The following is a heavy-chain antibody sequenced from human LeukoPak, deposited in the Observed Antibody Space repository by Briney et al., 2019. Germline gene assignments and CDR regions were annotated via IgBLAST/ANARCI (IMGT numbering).Heavy chain of an antibody. CDR3: AKGGPHYGSGSYYAFDC. V-gene: IGHV3-7*01. CDR2: IKQDGSEK. J-gene: IGHJ4*02. D-gene: IGHD3-10*01. Sequence: GGSLRLPCAASGITFSSYMLTWVRQAPGKGLEWVANIKQDGSEKYYVDSVEGRFSISRDNAKNSLYLQMNSLRVEDTAVYYCAKGGPHYGSGSYYAFDCWGQGTLVTVSS. CDR1: GITFSSYM.